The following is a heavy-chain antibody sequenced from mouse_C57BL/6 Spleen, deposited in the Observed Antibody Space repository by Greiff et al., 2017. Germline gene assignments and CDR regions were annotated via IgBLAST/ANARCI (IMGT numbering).Heavy chain of an antibody. CDR3: ARPPIYYDYVFDY. CDR1: GSTFTDYY. Sequence: EVQLQESGPVLVKPGASVKMSCKASGSTFTDYYMNWVKQSHGKSLEWIGVINPYNGGTSYNQKFKGKAPLTVDKSSSTAYMELNSLTSEDSAVYYCARPPIYYDYVFDYWGQGTTLTVSS. D-gene: IGHD2-4*01. J-gene: IGHJ2*01. CDR2: INPYNGGT. V-gene: IGHV1-19*01.